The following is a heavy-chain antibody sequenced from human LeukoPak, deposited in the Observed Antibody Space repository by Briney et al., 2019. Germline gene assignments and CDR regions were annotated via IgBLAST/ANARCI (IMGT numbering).Heavy chain of an antibody. D-gene: IGHD3-22*01. Sequence: GSLRLSCAASGFTVSSNYMSWVRQAPGKGLEWVSVIYSGGSTYYADSVKGRFTISRDNSKNTLYLQMNSLRAEDTAVYYCARGISYYDSSGNWFDPWGQGTLVTVSS. CDR3: ARGISYYDSSGNWFDP. CDR1: GFTVSSNY. V-gene: IGHV3-66*01. CDR2: IYSGGST. J-gene: IGHJ5*02.